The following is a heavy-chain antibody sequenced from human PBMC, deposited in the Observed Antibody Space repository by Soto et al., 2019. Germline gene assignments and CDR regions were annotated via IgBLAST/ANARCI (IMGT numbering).Heavy chain of an antibody. CDR1: GGSISSGGYS. D-gene: IGHD3-10*01. V-gene: IGHV4-30-2*01. J-gene: IGHJ6*02. CDR2: IYHSGST. Sequence: PSETLSLTCAVSGGSISSGGYSWSWIRQPPGKGLEWIGYIYHSGSTYYNPSLKSRVTISVDRSKNQFSLKLSSVTAADTAVYYCARGRGGSGSYYNAGCPSYYYYGMDVWGQGTPVTVSS. CDR3: ARGRGGSGSYYNAGCPSYYYYGMDV.